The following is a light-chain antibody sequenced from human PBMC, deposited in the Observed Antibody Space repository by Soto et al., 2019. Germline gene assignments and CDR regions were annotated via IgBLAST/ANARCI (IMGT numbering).Light chain of an antibody. CDR2: SAS. Sequence: DIQMTQSPSSLSASVGDRVTITCRASQDISVYLAWYQQKPGKVPKLLIYSASTLQSDVPSRLIGSGSGTDFTLTISSLQPEDVATYYCQKFNTAPLTFGQGTRLEIK. CDR3: QKFNTAPLT. CDR1: QDISVY. V-gene: IGKV1-27*01. J-gene: IGKJ5*01.